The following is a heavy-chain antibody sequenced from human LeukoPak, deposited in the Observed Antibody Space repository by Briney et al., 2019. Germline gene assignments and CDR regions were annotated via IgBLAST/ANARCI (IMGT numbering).Heavy chain of an antibody. V-gene: IGHV3-23*01. CDR2: IGATT. J-gene: IGHJ4*02. D-gene: IGHD3-16*01. CDR1: GIIFGSYA. Sequence: GGSPRLSCAGSGIIFGSYAMSWVRQAPGKGLEWVSAIGATTYYADSVKGRFTISRDTSKNTLYLQMNSLRAEDAAVYYCARDRGGHDFDHWGQGTLVTVSS. CDR3: ARDRGGHDFDH.